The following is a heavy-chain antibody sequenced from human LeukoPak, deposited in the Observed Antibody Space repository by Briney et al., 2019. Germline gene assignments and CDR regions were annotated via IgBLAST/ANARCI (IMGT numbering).Heavy chain of an antibody. CDR2: ISYTGST. CDR3: ARLAFYYDSSGSKHYFDY. V-gene: IGHV4-39*01. CDR1: GDSISSSTYY. Sequence: SETLSLTCTVSGDSISSSTYYWACIRQPPGKGLEWIGSISYTGSTYYNPSLKSRVIISVDTSKNQFSLKLSSVTAADTAVYYCARLAFYYDSSGSKHYFDYWGQGTLVPVSS. D-gene: IGHD3-22*01. J-gene: IGHJ4*02.